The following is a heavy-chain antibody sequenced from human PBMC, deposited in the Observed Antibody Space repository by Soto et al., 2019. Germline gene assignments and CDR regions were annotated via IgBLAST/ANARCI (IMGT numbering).Heavy chain of an antibody. CDR1: GFSFSGFE. Sequence: PAGSLRLSCAASGFSFSGFEMTWVRQAPGKGLEWISYISTSGSTTYYADPVKGRFTISRDNARNSLYLQVNSLRAEDTAIDCCASQSPHLWPDYWGQGTLVTVSS. V-gene: IGHV3-48*03. J-gene: IGHJ4*02. D-gene: IGHD2-21*01. CDR2: ISTSGSTT. CDR3: ASQSPHLWPDY.